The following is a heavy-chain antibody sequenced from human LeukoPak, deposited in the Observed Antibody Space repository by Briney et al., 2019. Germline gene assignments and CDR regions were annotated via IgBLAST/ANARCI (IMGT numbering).Heavy chain of an antibody. V-gene: IGHV3-7*01. J-gene: IGHJ4*02. CDR1: GFTFGAYG. CDR3: ARHIVGEQNFDY. Sequence: GGSLRLSCAASGFTFGAYGMSWVRQAPGKGPEWVASIKDDGSAQFYVDSLGGRFTISRDNAKNTLYLQMDTMTVEDTAVYYCARHIVGEQNFDYWSQGTLVTVSS. D-gene: IGHD3-16*02. CDR2: IKDDGSAQ.